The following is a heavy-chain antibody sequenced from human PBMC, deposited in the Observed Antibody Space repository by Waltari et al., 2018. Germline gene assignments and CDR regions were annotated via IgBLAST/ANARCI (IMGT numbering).Heavy chain of an antibody. V-gene: IGHV3-23*01. D-gene: IGHD3-22*01. CDR1: GFTFSSYA. CDR3: ANSLVTMIVVSGAFDI. Sequence: EVQLLESGGGLVQPGGSLRLSCAASGFTFSSYAMSWVRQAPGKGLEWVSGISGRGGSKYYADSVKGRFTSTRDNSKNTLYLQMNSLRAEDTAVYYCANSLVTMIVVSGAFDIWGQGTMVTVSS. CDR2: ISGRGGSK. J-gene: IGHJ3*02.